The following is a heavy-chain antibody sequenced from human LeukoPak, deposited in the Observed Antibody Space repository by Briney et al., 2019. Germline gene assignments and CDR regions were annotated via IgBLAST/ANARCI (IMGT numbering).Heavy chain of an antibody. V-gene: IGHV4-30-2*01. D-gene: IGHD3-10*01. CDR2: IYHSGST. CDR3: ARFSIRIPMLRGVTPPNWFDP. Sequence: SETLSLTCAVSGGSISSGGYSWSWIRQPPGKGLEWIGYIYHSGSTYYNPSLKSRVTISVDTSKNHFSLKLSSVTAADTAVYYCARFSIRIPMLRGVTPPNWFDPWGQGTLVTVSS. J-gene: IGHJ5*02. CDR1: GGSISSGGYS.